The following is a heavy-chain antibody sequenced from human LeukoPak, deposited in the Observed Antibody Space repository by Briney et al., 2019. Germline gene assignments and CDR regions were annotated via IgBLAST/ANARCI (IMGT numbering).Heavy chain of an antibody. CDR1: GGSISSYY. Sequence: SETLSLTCTVSGGSISSYYWSWIRQPAGKGLEWIGRIYTSGSTNYNPSLKSRVTMSVDTSKNQFSLKLRSVTASDTAVYYCARDYDSSGYAEGIPLKAFDIWGQGTMVTVSS. CDR3: ARDYDSSGYAEGIPLKAFDI. CDR2: IYTSGST. J-gene: IGHJ3*02. V-gene: IGHV4-4*07. D-gene: IGHD3-22*01.